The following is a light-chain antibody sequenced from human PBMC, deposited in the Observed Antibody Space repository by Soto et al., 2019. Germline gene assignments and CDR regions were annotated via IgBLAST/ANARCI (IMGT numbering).Light chain of an antibody. Sequence: IVLTQSPAPLSFSPGEKATLSCRASQSVANYLAWYQQKPGQAPRLLIYGASNRATGIPARFSGSGSGTDFTLTISSLEPEDFAVYYCQQRSDWPPYTFGQGTKVDIK. J-gene: IGKJ2*01. CDR2: GAS. V-gene: IGKV3-11*01. CDR3: QQRSDWPPYT. CDR1: QSVANY.